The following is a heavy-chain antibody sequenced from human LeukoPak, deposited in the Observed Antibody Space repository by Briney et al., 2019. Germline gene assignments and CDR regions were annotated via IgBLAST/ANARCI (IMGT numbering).Heavy chain of an antibody. CDR3: ARKRISSSPGDYYYYYMDV. V-gene: IGHV2-5*02. CDR2: IYWDDDK. J-gene: IGHJ6*03. CDR1: GFSLSTSGVG. D-gene: IGHD6-6*01. Sequence: SGPTLVNPTQTLTLTCTFSGFSLSTSGVGVGWIRQPPGKALEWLALIYWDDDKRYSPSLKSRLTITKDTSKNQVVLTMTNMDPVDTATYYCARKRISSSPGDYYYYYMDVWGKGTTVTVSS.